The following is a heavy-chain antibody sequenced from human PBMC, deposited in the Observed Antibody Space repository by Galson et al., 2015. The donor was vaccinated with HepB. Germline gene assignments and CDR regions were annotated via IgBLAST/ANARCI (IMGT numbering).Heavy chain of an antibody. CDR2: INPNSGGT. CDR3: ARERELGRNVEGAFDI. J-gene: IGHJ3*02. CDR1: GYTFTGYY. Sequence: VSCKASGYTFTGYYMHWVRQAPGQGLEWMGWINPNSGGTNYAQKFQGWVTMTRDTSISTAYMELSRLRSDDTAVYYCARERELGRNVEGAFDIWGQGTMVTVSS. D-gene: IGHD1-26*01. V-gene: IGHV1-2*04.